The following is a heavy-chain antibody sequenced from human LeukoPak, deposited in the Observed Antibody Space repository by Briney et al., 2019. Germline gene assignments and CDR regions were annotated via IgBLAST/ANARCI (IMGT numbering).Heavy chain of an antibody. CDR1: GFTFSSYW. V-gene: IGHV3-7*01. D-gene: IGHD3-16*01. CDR2: INQDESEK. CDR3: ARIIHVDYTPLYYFDH. Sequence: GGSLRLSCAASGFTFSSYWMNWVRQAPGKGLEWVANINQDESEKNYLDSVKGRFTISRDNAKNSLYLQMNSLKAEDTAVYYCARIIHVDYTPLYYFDHWGQGTLVTVSS. J-gene: IGHJ4*02.